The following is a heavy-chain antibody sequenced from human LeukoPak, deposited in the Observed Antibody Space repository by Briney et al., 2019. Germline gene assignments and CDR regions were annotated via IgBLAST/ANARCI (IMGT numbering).Heavy chain of an antibody. V-gene: IGHV3-30-3*01. CDR3: TRVGYIDEGIDY. CDR2: IATDGGER. J-gene: IGHJ4*02. CDR1: GFSFSSYV. Sequence: GGSLRLSCAGSGFSFSSYVMHWVRQAPGKGLEWVALIATDGGERYYADSVKGRFTISRDNAKNSLYLQMNSLRAEDTAIYYCTRVGYIDEGIDYWGQGTLVTVSS. D-gene: IGHD5-24*01.